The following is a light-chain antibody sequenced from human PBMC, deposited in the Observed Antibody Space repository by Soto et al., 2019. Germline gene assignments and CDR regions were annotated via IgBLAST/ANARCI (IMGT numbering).Light chain of an antibody. V-gene: IGLV2-14*01. J-gene: IGLJ2*01. CDR1: SSDVGDYKF. Sequence: QSALTQPASVSGSPGQSITISCSGTSSDVGDYKFVSWYQQHPGKAPKLIIYEVSHRPSGVSNRFSGSKSGNTASLTISGLQAEDEAYYYCNSYTSNNTLVFGGGTKVTVL. CDR3: NSYTSNNTLV. CDR2: EVS.